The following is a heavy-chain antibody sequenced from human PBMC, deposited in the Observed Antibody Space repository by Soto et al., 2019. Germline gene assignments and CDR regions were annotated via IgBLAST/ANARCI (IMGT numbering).Heavy chain of an antibody. CDR1: GGSISSYY. V-gene: IGHV4-59*01. J-gene: IGHJ4*02. CDR3: ARGLYSSSWYRADD. Sequence: SETLSLTCTVSGGSISSYYWSWIRQPPGKGLEWIGYIYYSGSTNHNPSLKSRVTISVDTSKNQFSLKLRSVTAADTAVYYCARGLYSSSWYRADDWGQGILVTVSS. D-gene: IGHD6-13*01. CDR2: IYYSGST.